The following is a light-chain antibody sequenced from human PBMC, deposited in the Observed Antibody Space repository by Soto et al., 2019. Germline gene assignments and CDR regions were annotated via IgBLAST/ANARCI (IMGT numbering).Light chain of an antibody. J-gene: IGKJ5*01. CDR3: QQRSNWPPT. V-gene: IGKV3D-11*01. Sequence: EIVLTQSPATLSLSPGERATLSCRASQGVSSYLAWYQQKPGQAPRLLIYDASNRATGIPARFSGSGPGTDSALTSSSLEPEDLSVYYCQQRSNWPPTFGQGTRLEIK. CDR2: DAS. CDR1: QGVSSY.